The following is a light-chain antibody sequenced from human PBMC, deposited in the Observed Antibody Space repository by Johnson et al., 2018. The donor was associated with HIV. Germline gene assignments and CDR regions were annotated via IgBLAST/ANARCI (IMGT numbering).Light chain of an antibody. Sequence: QSVLKQPPSVSAAPGQKVTISCSGSSSNIGNNYVSWYQQLPGTAPKLLIYDNNKRPSGIPDRISGSKSGTSATLGITGLQTGDEADYYCGTWDSSLSAVFGTGTKVTVL. CDR2: DNN. J-gene: IGLJ1*01. V-gene: IGLV1-51*01. CDR1: SSNIGNNY. CDR3: GTWDSSLSAV.